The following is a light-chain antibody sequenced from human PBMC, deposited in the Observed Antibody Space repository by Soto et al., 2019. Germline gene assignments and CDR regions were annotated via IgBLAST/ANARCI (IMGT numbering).Light chain of an antibody. J-gene: IGLJ1*01. Sequence: QSVLTQPASVSGSPGQSITISCTGTSGDIGSYNRVSWYQQHPGKAPKLIIYEVTDRPSGVSNRFSGSKSGNTASLTISGLQAEDESEYYCSSYTNITTRACVFGPGTNVTV. CDR2: EVT. CDR3: SSYTNITTRACV. CDR1: SGDIGSYNR. V-gene: IGLV2-14*01.